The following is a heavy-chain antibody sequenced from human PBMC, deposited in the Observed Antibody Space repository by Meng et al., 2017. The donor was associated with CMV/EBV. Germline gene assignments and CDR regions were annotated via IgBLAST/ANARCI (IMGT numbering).Heavy chain of an antibody. D-gene: IGHD1-26*01. CDR3: ARDIAWELRPGLPYYYGMDV. CDR1: GGSFSGYY. Sequence: SETLSLTCAVYGGSFSGYYWSWIRQPPGKGLEWIGEINHSGSTNYNPSLKSRVTISVDRSKNQFSLKLSSVTAADTAVYYCARDIAWELRPGLPYYYGMDVWGQGTTVTVSS. CDR2: INHSGST. J-gene: IGHJ6*02. V-gene: IGHV4-34*01.